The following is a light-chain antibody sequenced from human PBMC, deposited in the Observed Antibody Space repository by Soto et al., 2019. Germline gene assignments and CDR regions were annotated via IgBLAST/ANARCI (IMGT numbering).Light chain of an antibody. CDR2: DVT. Sequence: SVLTQPASVSGSPGQSITISCTGTSGDVGAYNYVSWYQQHPGKAPKLMIYDVTTRPSGVSNRFSGSKSGNTASLTISGLQAEDEADYYCSSYTSSSTYVFGTGTKVTVL. V-gene: IGLV2-14*01. CDR3: SSYTSSSTYV. J-gene: IGLJ1*01. CDR1: SGDVGAYNY.